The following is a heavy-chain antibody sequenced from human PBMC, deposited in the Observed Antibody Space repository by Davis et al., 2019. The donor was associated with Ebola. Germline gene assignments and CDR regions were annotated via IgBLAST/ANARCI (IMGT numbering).Heavy chain of an antibody. J-gene: IGHJ6*02. CDR2: IWYDGSNK. Sequence: GESLKISCAASGFTFSSYGMHWVRQAPGKGLEWVAVIWYDGSNKYYADSVKGRFTISSDNSKNTLYLQMNSLRAEDTAVYYCARDGHIMITFGGVIEDYYYYYYGMDVWGQGTTVTVSS. D-gene: IGHD3-16*02. CDR3: ARDGHIMITFGGVIEDYYYYYYGMDV. V-gene: IGHV3-33*01. CDR1: GFTFSSYG.